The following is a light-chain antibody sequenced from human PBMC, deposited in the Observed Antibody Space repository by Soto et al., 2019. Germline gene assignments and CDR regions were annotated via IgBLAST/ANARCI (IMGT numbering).Light chain of an antibody. CDR3: ATWDYSLSGVI. J-gene: IGLJ2*01. V-gene: IGLV1-44*01. CDR1: SSNIGSNT. Sequence: QPVLPQPPSASGTPGQRVTISCSGSSSNIGSNTLHWYHQLPVTAPKLLISSNNQRPSGVRDRFSGSKSATSASLAISGLQSDDEADYFCATWDYSLSGVIFGGGTQLTVL. CDR2: SNN.